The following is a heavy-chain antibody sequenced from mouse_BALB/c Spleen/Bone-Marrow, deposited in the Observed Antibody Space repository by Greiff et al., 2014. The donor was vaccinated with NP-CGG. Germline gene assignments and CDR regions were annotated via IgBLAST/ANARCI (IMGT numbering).Heavy chain of an antibody. CDR3: AREGDGAY. J-gene: IGHJ3*01. V-gene: IGHV5-4*02. CDR1: GFTFSDYY. Sequence: EVQVVESGGGLVKPGGSLKLSCAASGFTFSDYYMYWVRQTPEKRLEWVATISDGGSYTYYPDSVKGRFTISRDNAKNNLYLQKSSLKSEDTAMYYCAREGDGAYWGQGTLVTVSA. D-gene: IGHD3-3*01. CDR2: ISDGGSYT.